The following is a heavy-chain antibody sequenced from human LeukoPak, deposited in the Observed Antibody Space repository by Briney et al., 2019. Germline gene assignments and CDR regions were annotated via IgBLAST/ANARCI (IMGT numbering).Heavy chain of an antibody. D-gene: IGHD3-10*01. CDR1: GFTFSSYA. V-gene: IGHV3-23*01. CDR2: ISGSGGST. J-gene: IGHJ4*02. Sequence: GGSLRLSCAASGFTFSSYAMSWVRQAPGKGLEWVSAISGSGGSTYYADSVKGRLTISRDNSKNTLYLQMNSLRAEDTAVYYCAKGFSRWFGEFDYWGQGTLVTVSS. CDR3: AKGFSRWFGEFDY.